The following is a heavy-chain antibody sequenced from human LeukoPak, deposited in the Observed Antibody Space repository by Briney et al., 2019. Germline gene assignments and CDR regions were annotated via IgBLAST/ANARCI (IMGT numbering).Heavy chain of an antibody. CDR2: IIPIFGTA. CDR3: ARGRYDFPFDY. V-gene: IGHV1-69*05. CDR1: GGTFSSYA. D-gene: IGHD3-3*01. J-gene: IGHJ4*02. Sequence: ASVKVSCKASGGTFSSYAISWVRQVPGQGLEWMGGIIPIFGTANYAQKFQGRVTITTDESTSTAYMELSSLRSEDTAVYYCARGRYDFPFDYWGQGTLVTVSS.